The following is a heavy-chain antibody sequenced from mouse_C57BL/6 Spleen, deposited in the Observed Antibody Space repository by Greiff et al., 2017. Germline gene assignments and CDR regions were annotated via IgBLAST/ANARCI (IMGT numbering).Heavy chain of an antibody. CDR1: GYTFTSYG. CDR2: IYIGKGYT. J-gene: IGHJ3*01. Sequence: VQLQQSGAELVRPGSSVKMSCKTSGYTFTSYGINWVKQRPGQGLEWIGYIYIGKGYTEYNEKFKGKALLTSDTSSSTAYMQLSSLTSEDSAIYFWARWDDGYVFAYWGQGTLVTVSA. CDR3: ARWDDGYVFAY. V-gene: IGHV1-58*01. D-gene: IGHD2-3*01.